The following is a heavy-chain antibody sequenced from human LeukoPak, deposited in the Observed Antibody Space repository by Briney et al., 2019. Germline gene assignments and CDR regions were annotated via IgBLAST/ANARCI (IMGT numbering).Heavy chain of an antibody. D-gene: IGHD3-22*01. J-gene: IGHJ3*02. CDR3: ARLDDSNPRRPENDAFDI. CDR2: IYSGGDT. CDR1: GSTVKSNY. V-gene: IGHV3-66*02. Sequence: QSGGSLRLSCAVSGSTVKSNYMSWARQAPGKGLEWVSVIYSGGDTYYADSVKGRFTISRDNSKNTLYLQMNNLRPEDTAVYYCARLDDSNPRRPENDAFDIWGQGTTVTVPS.